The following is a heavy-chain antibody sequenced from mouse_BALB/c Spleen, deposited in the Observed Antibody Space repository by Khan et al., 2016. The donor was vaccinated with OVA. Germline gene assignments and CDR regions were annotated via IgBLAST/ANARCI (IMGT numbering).Heavy chain of an antibody. Sequence: EVELVESGGGLVKPGGSLKLSCAASGFTFSDYYMYWVRQTPEKRLEWVATISDGGSYTYYPDSVKGRFTISRDDAKNNLYLQMSSLKSEDTAMYYCASGYYGDPFAYSGPGSLVTVSA. D-gene: IGHD2-13*01. V-gene: IGHV5-4*02. CDR2: ISDGGSYT. CDR1: GFTFSDYY. J-gene: IGHJ3*01. CDR3: ASGYYGDPFAY.